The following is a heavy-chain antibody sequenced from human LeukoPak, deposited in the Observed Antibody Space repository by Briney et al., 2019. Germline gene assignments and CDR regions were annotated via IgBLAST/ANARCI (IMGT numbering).Heavy chain of an antibody. CDR3: ATDRFHRTMVRGVIDAFDI. D-gene: IGHD3-10*01. Sequence: ASVKVSCKASGYTFTSYAMHWVRQAPGQGLEWMGWINPNSGGTNYAQKFQGRVTMTEDTSTDTAYMELSSLRSEDTAVYYCATDRFHRTMVRGVIDAFDIWGQGTMVTVSS. CDR2: INPNSGGT. J-gene: IGHJ3*02. CDR1: GYTFTSYA. V-gene: IGHV1-2*02.